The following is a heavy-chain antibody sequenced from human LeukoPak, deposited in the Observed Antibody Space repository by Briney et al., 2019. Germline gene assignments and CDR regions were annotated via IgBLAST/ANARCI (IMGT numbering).Heavy chain of an antibody. J-gene: IGHJ4*02. D-gene: IGHD5-18*01. Sequence: GGSLRLSCAASGFTFDDYAMHWVRQAPGKGLEWVSGISWNSGSIGYADSVKGRFTISRDNAKNSLYLQMNSLRAEDTALYYCAKDRGFTAMVLWGFDYWGQGTLVTVSS. CDR1: GFTFDDYA. V-gene: IGHV3-9*01. CDR2: ISWNSGSI. CDR3: AKDRGFTAMVLWGFDY.